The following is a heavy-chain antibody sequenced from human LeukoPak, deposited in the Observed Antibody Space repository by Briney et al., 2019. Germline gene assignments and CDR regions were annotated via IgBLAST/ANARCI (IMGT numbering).Heavy chain of an antibody. CDR1: GGSISSSIYY. Sequence: SETLSLTRSVSGGSISSSIYYWGWIRQPPGKGLEWIGNVYYRGSTYYNPSLKSRVTISVDTSKNQFSLTLNAVTAADTAVYFCARDSGDYNYDYWGQGTLISVSS. V-gene: IGHV4-39*02. CDR2: VYYRGST. D-gene: IGHD5-24*01. CDR3: ARDSGDYNYDY. J-gene: IGHJ4*02.